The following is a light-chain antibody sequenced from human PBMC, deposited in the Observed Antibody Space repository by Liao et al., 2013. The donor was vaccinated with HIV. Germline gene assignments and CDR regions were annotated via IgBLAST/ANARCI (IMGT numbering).Light chain of an antibody. CDR3: QVWDSTNDHRV. CDR1: NIGRKS. J-gene: IGLJ3*02. CDR2: YDS. Sequence: SYELTQPPSVSVAPGKTASITCGGNNIGRKSVHWYQQKPGQAPVKVIYYDSDRPSGIPERFSGSNSGNTATLTINRVEAGDEADFYCQVWDSTNDHRVFGGGTKLTVL. V-gene: IGLV3-21*04.